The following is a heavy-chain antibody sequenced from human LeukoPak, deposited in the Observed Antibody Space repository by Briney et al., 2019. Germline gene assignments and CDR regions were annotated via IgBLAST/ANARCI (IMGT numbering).Heavy chain of an antibody. J-gene: IGHJ3*02. Sequence: GGSLRLSCAASGFTFSSYWMNWVRQAPGKGLVWVSRINSDGSSTSYADSVRGRFSISRDNAKNTLYLQMNSLKAEDTAVYYCAKAPPPYCSGGSCFDAFDIWGQGTLVTVSS. CDR3: AKAPPPYCSGGSCFDAFDI. CDR2: INSDGSST. V-gene: IGHV3-74*01. D-gene: IGHD2-15*01. CDR1: GFTFSSYW.